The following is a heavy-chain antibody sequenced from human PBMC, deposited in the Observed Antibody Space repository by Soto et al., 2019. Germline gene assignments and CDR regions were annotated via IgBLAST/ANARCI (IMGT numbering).Heavy chain of an antibody. D-gene: IGHD2-15*01. CDR2: VYGNDEK. J-gene: IGHJ5*02. CDR1: GFSLNNVGVS. Sequence: QITLREPGPTLVKPTQTLTLTCTFSGFSLNNVGVSVGWIRQPPGKALEWLALVYGNDEKFYSPSLKRRLTLTMDTSKNRVVLTMTNMAPVDTPTYYCTHTRNSFSGGRCDVCFDHCGQGPLLTVSS. V-gene: IGHV2-5*01. CDR3: THTRNSFSGGRCDVCFDH.